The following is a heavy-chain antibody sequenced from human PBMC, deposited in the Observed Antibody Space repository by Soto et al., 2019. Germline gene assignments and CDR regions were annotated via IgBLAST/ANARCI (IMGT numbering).Heavy chain of an antibody. CDR2: IFYNGST. J-gene: IGHJ4*02. V-gene: IGHV4-61*01. CDR3: ARGVTMITGFDY. CDR1: GGSVSSGSYH. Sequence: QVQLHESGPGLVETSETLSLTCTVSGGSVSSGSYHWSWIRQPPGKGLELIGYIFYNGSTNYNPSLKSRVTMSVDTSRDQFSLRLSSVTAPDTAFYYCARGVTMITGFDYWGQGSLVTVSS. D-gene: IGHD3-22*01.